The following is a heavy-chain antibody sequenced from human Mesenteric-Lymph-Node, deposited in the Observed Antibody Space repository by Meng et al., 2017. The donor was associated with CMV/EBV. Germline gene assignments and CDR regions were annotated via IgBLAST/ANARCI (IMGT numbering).Heavy chain of an antibody. CDR1: GFTFSSYW. J-gene: IGHJ4*02. CDR3: ARMLSRGWYGTFGSADY. CDR2: IKQDGSEK. V-gene: IGHV3-7*01. Sequence: GESLKISCAASGFTFSSYWMSWVRQAPGKGLEWVANIKQDGSEKYYVDSVKGRFTISRDNAKNSLYLQMNSLRAEDTAVYYCARMLSRGWYGTFGSADYWGQGTLVTVSS. D-gene: IGHD6-19*01.